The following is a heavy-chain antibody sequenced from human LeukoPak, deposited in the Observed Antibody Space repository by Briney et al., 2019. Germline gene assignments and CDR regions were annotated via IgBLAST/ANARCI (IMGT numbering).Heavy chain of an antibody. J-gene: IGHJ4*02. D-gene: IGHD6-13*01. V-gene: IGHV3-66*01. CDR3: AREAYSSSWEIDY. Sequence: PGGSLRLSCAASEFSVGSNYMTWVRQAPGKGLEWVSLIYSGGSTYYADSVKGRFTISRDNAKNSLYLQMNSLRAEDTAVYYCAREAYSSSWEIDYWGQGTLVTVSS. CDR2: IYSGGST. CDR1: EFSVGSNY.